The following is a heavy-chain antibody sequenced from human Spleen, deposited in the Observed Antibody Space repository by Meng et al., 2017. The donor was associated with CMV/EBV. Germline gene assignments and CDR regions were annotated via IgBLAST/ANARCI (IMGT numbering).Heavy chain of an antibody. CDR2: ISYGGST. CDR3: ARIFPSDYYKYDMDV. J-gene: IGHJ6*02. CDR1: GESISSTTYY. Sequence: SETLSLTCTVSGESISSTTYYWGWIRQTPGKGLEWIGSISYGGSTYYNSSLRSRVTISVDTSKSQVTLKLSSVTAADTAVYYCARIFPSDYYKYDMDVRGQGTTVTVSS. V-gene: IGHV4-39*06. D-gene: IGHD3-3*01.